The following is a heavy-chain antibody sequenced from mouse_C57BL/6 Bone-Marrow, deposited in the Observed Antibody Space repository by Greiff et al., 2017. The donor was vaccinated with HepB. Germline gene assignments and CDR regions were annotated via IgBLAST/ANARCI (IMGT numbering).Heavy chain of an antibody. J-gene: IGHJ1*03. D-gene: IGHD1-1*01. CDR2: INSDGGST. CDR1: EYEFPSHD. V-gene: IGHV5-2*01. CDR3: ARHYYGSTLYWYFDV. Sequence: VESGGGLVQPGESLKLSCESNEYEFPSHDMSWVRKTPEKRLELVAAINSDGGSTYYPDTMERRFIISRDNTKKTLYLQMSSLRSEDTALYYCARHYYGSTLYWYFDVWGTGTTVTVSS.